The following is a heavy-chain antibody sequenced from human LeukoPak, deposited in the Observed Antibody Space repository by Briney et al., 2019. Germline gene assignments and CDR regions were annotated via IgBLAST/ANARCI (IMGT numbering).Heavy chain of an antibody. V-gene: IGHV3-33*01. CDR3: ARNYYDSSGYQEATCNY. J-gene: IGHJ4*02. Sequence: AGGSLRLSCAASGFTFSNYGMHWVRQAPGKGLGWGAGIWYDGGYKYYADSVKGRFTISRDNSKNTLFLQMDSLRAEDTAVYYCARNYYDSSGYQEATCNYWGQGTLVTVSS. CDR1: GFTFSNYG. CDR2: IWYDGGYK. D-gene: IGHD3-22*01.